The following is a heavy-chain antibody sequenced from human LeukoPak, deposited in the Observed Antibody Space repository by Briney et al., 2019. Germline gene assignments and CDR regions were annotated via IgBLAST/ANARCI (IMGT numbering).Heavy chain of an antibody. CDR3: ARVRYYYGDYFFDY. V-gene: IGHV4-39*01. CDR2: IYYSGST. CDR1: GGSISSSSYY. Sequence: PSETLSLTCTVSGGSISSSSYYWGWIRQPPGKGLEWIGSIYYSGSTYYNPSLESRVTISVDTSKNQFSLKLSSVTAADTAVYYCARVRYYYGDYFFDYWGQGTLVTVSS. J-gene: IGHJ4*02. D-gene: IGHD4-17*01.